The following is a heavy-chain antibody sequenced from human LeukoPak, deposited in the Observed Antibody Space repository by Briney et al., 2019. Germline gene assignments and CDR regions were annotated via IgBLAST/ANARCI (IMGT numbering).Heavy chain of an antibody. CDR3: ARVEGVIDY. CDR2: ISYSGSAI. CDR1: GFTFSNYA. Sequence: QPGGPLRLSCATSGFTFSNYAVSWVRQAPGKGLEWVSYISYSGSAIFYADSVKGRFTISRDNAKNSLYLQMNSLRAEDTALYYCARVEGVIDYWGQGTLVTVSS. J-gene: IGHJ4*02. V-gene: IGHV3-48*03. D-gene: IGHD3-16*02.